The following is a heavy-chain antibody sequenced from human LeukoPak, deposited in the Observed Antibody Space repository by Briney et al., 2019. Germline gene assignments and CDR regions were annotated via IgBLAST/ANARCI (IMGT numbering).Heavy chain of an antibody. J-gene: IGHJ6*02. D-gene: IGHD5-18*01. V-gene: IGHV4-34*01. CDR3: ARNIQSFYYYYYGMDV. CDR1: GGSFSGYY. Sequence: SETLSLTCAVYGGSFSGYYWSWIRQPPGKGLEWIGEINHSGSTNYNPSLKGRVTISVDTSKNQFSLKLSSVTAADTAVYYCARNIQSFYYYYYGMDVWGQGTTVTVSS. CDR2: INHSGST.